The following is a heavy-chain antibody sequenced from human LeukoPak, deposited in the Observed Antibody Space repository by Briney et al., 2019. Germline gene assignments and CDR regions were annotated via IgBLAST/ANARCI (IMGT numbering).Heavy chain of an antibody. CDR1: GFTFSNYA. J-gene: IGHJ4*02. CDR2: ISGSGGRT. CDR3: AKVRITGDERYFDY. V-gene: IGHV3-23*01. Sequence: SGGSLGLSCAASGFTFSNYAMSWVRQAPGKGLEWVSAISGSGGRTYYADSAKGRFTISRDNSKNTLYLQMNSQRGEDTAVYYCAKVRITGDERYFDYWGQGTLVTVSS. D-gene: IGHD3-3*01.